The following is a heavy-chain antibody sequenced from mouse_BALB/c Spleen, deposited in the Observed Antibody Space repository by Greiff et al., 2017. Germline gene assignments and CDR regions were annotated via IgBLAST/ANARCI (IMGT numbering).Heavy chain of an antibody. CDR2: ISYGGST. CDR1: GFSITSDYA. CDR3: ARWGFITTVVAEGHIDY. J-gene: IGHJ2*01. V-gene: IGHV3-2*02. Sequence: VQLQQSGPGLVKPSQSLSLTCTVTGFSITSDYAWYCSRQFPGNQLEWMGYISYGGSTSYNPSLKSRISITRDTSKNQFFLQLNSVTTADTATYYCARWGFITTVVAEGHIDYWGQGTTLTVSS. D-gene: IGHD1-1*01.